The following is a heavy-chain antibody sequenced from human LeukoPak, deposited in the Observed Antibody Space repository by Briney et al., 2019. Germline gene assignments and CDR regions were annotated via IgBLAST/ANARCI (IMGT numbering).Heavy chain of an antibody. CDR2: IIPIFGIA. D-gene: IGHD4-17*01. J-gene: IGHJ4*02. CDR3: ASGEINPFDY. V-gene: IGHV1-69*04. Sequence: GASVKVSCKASGYTFTSYDINWVRQATGQGLEWMGRIIPIFGIANYAQKFQGRVTITADKSTSTAYMELSSLRSEDTAVYYCASGEINPFDYWGQGTLVTVSS. CDR1: GYTFTSYD.